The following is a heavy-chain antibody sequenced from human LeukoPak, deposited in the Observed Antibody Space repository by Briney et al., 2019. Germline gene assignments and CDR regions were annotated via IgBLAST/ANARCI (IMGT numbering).Heavy chain of an antibody. J-gene: IGHJ4*02. CDR1: GFTFSSYG. CDR3: AYSSSWYSDY. CDR2: ISGSGGST. D-gene: IGHD6-13*01. Sequence: QTGGSLRLPCAASGFTFSSYGMSWVRQAPGKGLEWVSAISGSGGSTCYADSVKGRFTISRDNSKNTLYLQMNSLRAEDTAVYYCAYSSSWYSDYWGQGTLVTVSS. V-gene: IGHV3-23*01.